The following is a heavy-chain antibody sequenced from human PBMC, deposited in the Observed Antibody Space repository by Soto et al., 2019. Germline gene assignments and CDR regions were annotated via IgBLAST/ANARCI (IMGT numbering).Heavy chain of an antibody. V-gene: IGHV4-34*01. CDR3: ARVERGTATTVVDAFDI. CDR1: GGFVSSGSYY. J-gene: IGHJ3*02. Sequence: QVQLQQWGAGLLKPSETLSLTCAVYGGFVSSGSYYWSWIRQPPGKGLEWIGEMSHSGGTHFNPSPKRRVTISEDTSKNQFPLKMSSVTAADTALYYCARVERGTATTVVDAFDIWGPGTMVTVSS. D-gene: IGHD1-1*01. CDR2: MSHSGGT.